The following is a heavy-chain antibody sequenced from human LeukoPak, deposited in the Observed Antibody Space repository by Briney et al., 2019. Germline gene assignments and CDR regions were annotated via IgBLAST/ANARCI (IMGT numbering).Heavy chain of an antibody. J-gene: IGHJ6*02. CDR2: ISSDGSTI. CDR3: ASGIGFGVVVYYYYYDMDV. CDR1: GFTFSSYS. D-gene: IGHD3-3*01. V-gene: IGHV3-48*01. Sequence: GGSLRLSCAASGFTFSSYSMNWVRQAPGKGLEWVSYISSDGSTIYYADSVKGRFTISRDNAKNSLFLQVNSLGAEDTAVYYCASGIGFGVVVYYYYYDMDVWGQGTTVTVSS.